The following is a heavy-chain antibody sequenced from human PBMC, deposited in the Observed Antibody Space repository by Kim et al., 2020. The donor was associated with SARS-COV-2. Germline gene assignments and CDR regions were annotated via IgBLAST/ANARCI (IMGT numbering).Heavy chain of an antibody. Sequence: WGSLRLSCAVSGFTLSNCWMSWVRQAPGKGLEWVANINLDGSDKYYVDSVGGRFTISRDNAKNSVYLQMNSLRGEDTAVYYCARDCVNTRCHNYWGQGTLVTVSS. CDR2: INLDGSDK. V-gene: IGHV3-7*01. J-gene: IGHJ4*02. CDR3: ARDCVNTRCHNY. CDR1: GFTLSNCW. D-gene: IGHD2-2*01.